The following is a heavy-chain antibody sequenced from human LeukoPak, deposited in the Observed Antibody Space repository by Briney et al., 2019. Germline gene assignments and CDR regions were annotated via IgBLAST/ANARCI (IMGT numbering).Heavy chain of an antibody. J-gene: IGHJ6*04. V-gene: IGHV4-34*01. Sequence: ASETLSLTCGVYDGSFRGYYWTWIRQPPGKGLEWIGEINHSGSTNYNPSLKSRVTISVDTSKNQFSLKLSSVTAADTAVYYCARGQRFQRTKRWDVWGKGTTVTVSS. D-gene: IGHD1-7*01. CDR2: INHSGST. CDR3: ARGQRFQRTKRWDV. CDR1: DGSFRGYY.